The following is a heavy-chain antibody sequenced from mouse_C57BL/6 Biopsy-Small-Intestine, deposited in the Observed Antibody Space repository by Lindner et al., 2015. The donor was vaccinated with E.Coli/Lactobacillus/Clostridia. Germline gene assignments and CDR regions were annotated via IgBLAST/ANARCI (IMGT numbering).Heavy chain of an antibody. D-gene: IGHD2-1*01. CDR2: IGPGSSST. V-gene: IGHV1-77*01. J-gene: IGHJ3*01. CDR3: ARSRGIYYGNYPFAY. CDR1: GYTFTDFY. Sequence: LQESGASVKISCKASGYTFTDFYINWVKQRPGQGLEWIGKIGPGSSSTFYNEKFKGKATLTADKSSSTAYMQLSSLTSEDSAVYFCARSRGIYYGNYPFAYWGQGTLVTVSA.